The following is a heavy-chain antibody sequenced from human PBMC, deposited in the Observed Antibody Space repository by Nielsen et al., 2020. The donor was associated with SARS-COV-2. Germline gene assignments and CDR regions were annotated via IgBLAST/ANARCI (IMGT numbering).Heavy chain of an antibody. D-gene: IGHD3-10*01. Sequence: GESLKISCAASGFTFSSYAMNWVRQAPGKGLEWVASISYDGSQINYADSVKGRFTISRDNAKNSLYLQMNSLRAEDTAVYYCARDWSSGSGSSYYYYGMDVWGQGTTVTVSS. V-gene: IGHV3-30*04. CDR2: ISYDGSQI. CDR1: GFTFSSYA. J-gene: IGHJ6*02. CDR3: ARDWSSGSGSSYYYYGMDV.